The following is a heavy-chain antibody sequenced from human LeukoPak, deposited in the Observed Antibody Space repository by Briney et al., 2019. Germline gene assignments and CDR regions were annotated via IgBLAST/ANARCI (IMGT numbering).Heavy chain of an antibody. CDR3: VRGPPYGSRSDYFDC. D-gene: IGHD3-10*01. J-gene: IGHJ4*02. CDR1: GFTFSSYS. V-gene: IGHV3-48*04. CDR2: ISSSSSTI. Sequence: RSGGSLRLSCAASGFTFSSYSMNWVRQAPGKGLEWVSYISSSSSTIYYADSVKGRFTISRDNAKNSLYLQMNSLRVEDTAVYYCVRGPPYGSRSDYFDCWGQGTLVTVSS.